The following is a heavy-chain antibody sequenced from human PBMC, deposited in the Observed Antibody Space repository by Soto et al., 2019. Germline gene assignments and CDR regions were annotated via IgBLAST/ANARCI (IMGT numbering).Heavy chain of an antibody. CDR1: GGSISSSSYY. CDR2: IYYSGST. D-gene: IGHD6-19*01. V-gene: IGHV4-39*01. Sequence: QLQLQESGPGLVKPSETLSLTCTVSGGSISSSSYYWGWIRQPPGKGLEWIGSIYYSGSTYYNPPLKSRVTISVDTSKNQFSLKLSSVTAADTAVYYCARHRIAVAGTRSFDYWGQGTLVTVSS. CDR3: ARHRIAVAGTRSFDY. J-gene: IGHJ4*02.